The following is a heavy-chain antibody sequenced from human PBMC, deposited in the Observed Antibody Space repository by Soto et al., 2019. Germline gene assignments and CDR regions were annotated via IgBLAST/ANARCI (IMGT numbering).Heavy chain of an antibody. Sequence: ASVKVSCNAYGYTFTSYGISGVRQAPGQGLEWMGWISAYNGNTNYAQKLQGRVTMTTDTSTSTAYMELRSLRSDDTAVYYCAREVAGLSNWFDPWGQGTLVTVSS. D-gene: IGHD6-19*01. CDR2: ISAYNGNT. J-gene: IGHJ5*02. CDR1: GYTFTSYG. V-gene: IGHV1-18*01. CDR3: AREVAGLSNWFDP.